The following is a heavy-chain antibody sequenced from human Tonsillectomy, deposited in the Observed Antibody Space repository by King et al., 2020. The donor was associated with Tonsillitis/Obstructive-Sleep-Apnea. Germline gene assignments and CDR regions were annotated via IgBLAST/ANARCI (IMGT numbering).Heavy chain of an antibody. J-gene: IGHJ3*02. D-gene: IGHD6-19*01. CDR3: AKEPLSSGWYGKGAFDI. CDR1: GFTFSSYA. V-gene: IGHV3-23*04. CDR2: ISDSGGST. Sequence: VQLVESGGGLVQPGGSLRLSCAASGFTFSSYAMSWVRQAPGKGLEWVSAISDSGGSTYYADSVKGRFTISRDNSKNTLSLQMNSLRAEDTALYYFAKEPLSSGWYGKGAFDIWGQGTMVTVSS.